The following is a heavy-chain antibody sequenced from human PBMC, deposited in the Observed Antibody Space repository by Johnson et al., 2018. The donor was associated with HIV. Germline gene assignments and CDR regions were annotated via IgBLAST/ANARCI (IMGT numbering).Heavy chain of an antibody. CDR3: ARGRIGAAGWDAFDV. D-gene: IGHD6-13*01. CDR2: IGSTGDA. J-gene: IGHJ3*01. V-gene: IGHV3-13*01. CDR1: GFTLSSYD. Sequence: VQLVESGGGVAQPGRSLRLSCAATGFTLSSYDMHWVRQVTGKGLEWVSSIGSTGDAYSPGSVKGRLTIYRENAKNSLYLQMKSLRAGDTAVYYCARGRIGAAGWDAFDVWGQGTMVTVSS.